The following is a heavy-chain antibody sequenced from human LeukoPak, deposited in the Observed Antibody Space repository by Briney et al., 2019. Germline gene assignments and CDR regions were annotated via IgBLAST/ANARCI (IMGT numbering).Heavy chain of an antibody. V-gene: IGHV3-21*01. J-gene: IGHJ6*02. D-gene: IGHD2-2*01. Sequence: GGSLRLSCAASGFTFSSYSMNWVRQAPGKGLEWVSSISSSSSYIYYADSVKGRFTISRDNAKNSLYLQMNSLRAEDTAVYYCARESALPLGYCSSTSCYYYGMDVWGRGTTVTVSS. CDR2: ISSSSSYI. CDR1: GFTFSSYS. CDR3: ARESALPLGYCSSTSCYYYGMDV.